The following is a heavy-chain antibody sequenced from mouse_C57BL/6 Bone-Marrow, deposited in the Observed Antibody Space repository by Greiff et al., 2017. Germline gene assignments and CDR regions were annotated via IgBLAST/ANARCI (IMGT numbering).Heavy chain of an antibody. Sequence: QVQLQQPGAELVKPGASVKLSCKASGYTFTSYWMKWVKQRPGQGLEWIGEIDPSDSYTNYNQKFKGKATLTVDTSSSTAYMQLSSLTSEDSAVYYCARGGYYFDHWGQGTTLTVSS. CDR2: IDPSDSYT. CDR3: ARGGYYFDH. CDR1: GYTFTSYW. J-gene: IGHJ2*01. V-gene: IGHV1-50*01.